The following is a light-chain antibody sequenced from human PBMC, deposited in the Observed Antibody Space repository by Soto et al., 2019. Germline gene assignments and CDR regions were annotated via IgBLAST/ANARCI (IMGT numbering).Light chain of an antibody. CDR3: QQYYSTPLT. J-gene: IGKJ1*01. V-gene: IGKV3-15*01. CDR1: ETVATN. CDR2: GAS. Sequence: EIVLTQSPATLSLSPGDRATLSCWASETVATNLAWYQQKPGQAPRLLISGASTRAAGISDRFRGSGSGTEFTLTISSLQAEDVAVYYCQQYYSTPLTFGQGTKVDIK.